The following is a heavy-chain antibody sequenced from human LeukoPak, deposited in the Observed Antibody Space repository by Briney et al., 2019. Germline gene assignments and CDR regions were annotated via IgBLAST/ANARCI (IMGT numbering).Heavy chain of an antibody. Sequence: SVKVSCKASGGTFSSYAISWVRQAPGQGLEWMGGIIPIFGTANYAQKFQGRVTITTDESTSTAYMELSSLRSEDTAVYYCVVEPAAISLVDYWGQGTLVTVSS. CDR1: GGTFSSYA. J-gene: IGHJ4*02. D-gene: IGHD2-2*02. CDR2: IIPIFGTA. V-gene: IGHV1-69*05. CDR3: VVEPAAISLVDY.